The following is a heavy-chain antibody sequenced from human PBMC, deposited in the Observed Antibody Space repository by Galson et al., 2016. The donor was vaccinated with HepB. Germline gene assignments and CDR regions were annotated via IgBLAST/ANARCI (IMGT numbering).Heavy chain of an antibody. V-gene: IGHV1-8*01. J-gene: IGHJ5*02. CDR1: GYTFISYD. D-gene: IGHD2-15*01. CDR3: ARVGYSSGGSCYPLQQHYHDNWCDP. Sequence: SVKVSCKASGYTFISYDVNWVRQATGQGLEWMGWMNPDTGNTGYAQKLQVRVTRTRNTSINTAHMALSRLTSEDTAVYYWARVGYSSGGSCYPLQQHYHDNWCDPWGQRTLVTVSS. CDR2: MNPDTGNT.